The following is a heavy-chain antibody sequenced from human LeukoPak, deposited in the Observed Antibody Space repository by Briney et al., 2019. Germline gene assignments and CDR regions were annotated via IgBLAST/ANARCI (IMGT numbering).Heavy chain of an antibody. J-gene: IGHJ6*03. CDR1: GDSISSGSYY. CDR3: ASRHSKQQPYYYYMDI. D-gene: IGHD6-13*01. CDR2: IYSNGDT. V-gene: IGHV4-61*02. Sequence: SRTLSLTCTVSGDSISSGSYYWGWIRQPAGKGLEWIGRIYSNGDTKFNPSLKSRVTISLDTSKNQFSLKLSSATAADTAVYYCASRHSKQQPYYYYMDIWGKGTTVTVSS.